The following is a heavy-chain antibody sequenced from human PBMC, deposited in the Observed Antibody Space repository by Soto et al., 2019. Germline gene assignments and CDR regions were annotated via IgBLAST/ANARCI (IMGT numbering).Heavy chain of an antibody. D-gene: IGHD3-10*01. CDR1: GFTFSSYS. V-gene: IGHV3-48*02. CDR2: ISSSSSTI. Sequence: GGSLRLSCAASGFTFSSYSMNWVRQAPGMGLEWVSYISSSSSTIYYADSVKGRFTISRDNAKNSLYLQMNSLRDEDTAEYYCARDSPPVIGGFDYWGQGTLVTVSS. CDR3: ARDSPPVIGGFDY. J-gene: IGHJ4*02.